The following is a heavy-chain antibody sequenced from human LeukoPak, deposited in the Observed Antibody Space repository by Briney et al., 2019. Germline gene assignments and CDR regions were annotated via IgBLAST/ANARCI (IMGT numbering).Heavy chain of an antibody. CDR3: ARDRSDGFDY. CDR1: GFTVSSNS. Sequence: GSLRLSCAASGFTVSSNSMSWVRQAPGKGLEWVSVLYSGGNTYYADSVKGRFTISRDNSKSTLYLQMNSLRTEDTAVYYCARDRSDGFDYWGQGTLVTVSS. CDR2: LYSGGNT. V-gene: IGHV3-53*01. J-gene: IGHJ4*02.